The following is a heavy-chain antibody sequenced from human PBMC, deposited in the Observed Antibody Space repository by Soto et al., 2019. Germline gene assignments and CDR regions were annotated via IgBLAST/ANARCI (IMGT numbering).Heavy chain of an antibody. J-gene: IGHJ4*02. CDR2: ISDRGDTT. V-gene: IGHV3-23*01. CDR1: GFTISTYA. Sequence: EVQLLESGGGLVQPGGSLRLSCAASGFTISTYAMSWVRQAPGKGMEWVSAISDRGDTTHYADSVKGRFTIARDTSKNTLYLQMNTLRAEDTAVYYCAKDKPGTTSFDYWGRGTPVTVSS. D-gene: IGHD1-1*01. CDR3: AKDKPGTTSFDY.